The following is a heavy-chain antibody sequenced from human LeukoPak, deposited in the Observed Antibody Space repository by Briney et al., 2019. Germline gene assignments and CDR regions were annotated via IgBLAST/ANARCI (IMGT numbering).Heavy chain of an antibody. CDR3: ARQKWEQQGRDYYFNGLDV. CDR2: IDHSGST. CDR1: GGSISSSNW. V-gene: IGHV4-4*02. Sequence: SGTLSLTCAVSGGSISSSNWWSWVRQPPGKGLEWIGEIDHSGSTNYNPSLKSRVTISVDKSKNHFSLKLSSLTAADTAVYYCARQKWEQQGRDYYFNGLDVWGPGTTVTVSS. D-gene: IGHD1-26*01. J-gene: IGHJ6*02.